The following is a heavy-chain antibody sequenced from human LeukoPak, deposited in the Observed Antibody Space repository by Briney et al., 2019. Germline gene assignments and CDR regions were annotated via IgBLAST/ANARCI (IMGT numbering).Heavy chain of an antibody. Sequence: PGASLRLSCAASGFTFSSYAMSWVRQVPGKGLEWVPAISGSGGSTYYADSVKGRFTISRDNSKNTLYLQMNSLRAEDTAVYYCAKVLLMTHSPGDYWGQGTLVTVSS. CDR1: GFTFSSYA. CDR3: AKVLLMTHSPGDY. CDR2: ISGSGGST. J-gene: IGHJ4*02. V-gene: IGHV3-23*01.